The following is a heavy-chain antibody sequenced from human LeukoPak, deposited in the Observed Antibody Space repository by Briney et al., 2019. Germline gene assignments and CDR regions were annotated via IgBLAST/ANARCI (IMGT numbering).Heavy chain of an antibody. CDR2: INPNSGGT. V-gene: IGHV1-2*02. J-gene: IGHJ4*02. CDR3: ARIAAAGTSSFFDY. D-gene: IGHD6-13*01. Sequence: ASVKVSCKASGYTFTGYYMHWVRQAPGQGLEWMGWINPNSGGTNYAQKFQGRVTMTRDTSISTAYMELSRLRSDDTAVYYCARIAAAGTSSFFDYWGQGTLVTVSS. CDR1: GYTFTGYY.